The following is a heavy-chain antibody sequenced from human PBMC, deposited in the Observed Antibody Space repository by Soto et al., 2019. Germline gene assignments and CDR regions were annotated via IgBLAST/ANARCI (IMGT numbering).Heavy chain of an antibody. J-gene: IGHJ4*02. CDR2: IWYDGSNK. V-gene: IGHV3-33*01. Sequence: GGSLRLSCAASGFTFSSYGMHWVRQAPGKGLEWVAVIWYDGSNKYYADSVKGRFTISRDNSKNTLYLQMNSLRAEDTAVYYCARDSAAAGPDYWGQGTLVTVPS. CDR1: GFTFSSYG. D-gene: IGHD6-13*01. CDR3: ARDSAAAGPDY.